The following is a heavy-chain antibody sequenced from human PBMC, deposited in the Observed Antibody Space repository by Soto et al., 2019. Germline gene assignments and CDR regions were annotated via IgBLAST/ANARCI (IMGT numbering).Heavy chain of an antibody. CDR3: ARSLGGGATTCY. CDR2: ISSSSSYI. J-gene: IGHJ4*02. Sequence: GGSLRLSCAASGFTFSSYSMNWVRQAPGKGLEWVSSISSSSSYIYYADSVKGRFTISRDNAKNSLYLQMNSLSAEDTAVYYCARSLGGGATTCYWGQGTLVTVSS. D-gene: IGHD1-26*01. CDR1: GFTFSSYS. V-gene: IGHV3-21*01.